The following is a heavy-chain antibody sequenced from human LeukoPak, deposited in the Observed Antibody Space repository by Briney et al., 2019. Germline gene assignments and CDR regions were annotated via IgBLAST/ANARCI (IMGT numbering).Heavy chain of an antibody. J-gene: IGHJ4*02. V-gene: IGHV4-34*01. CDR3: ASGYSYGWSAFDY. CDR1: GGSFSGYY. Sequence: SETLSLTCAVYGGSFSGYYWSWIRQPPGKGLEWIGGINHSGSTNYNPSLKSRVTISVDTSKNQFSLKLSSVTTADTAVYYCASGYSYGWSAFDYWGQGTLVTVSS. CDR2: INHSGST. D-gene: IGHD5-18*01.